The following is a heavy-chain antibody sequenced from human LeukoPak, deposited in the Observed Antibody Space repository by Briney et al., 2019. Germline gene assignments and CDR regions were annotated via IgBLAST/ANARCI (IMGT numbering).Heavy chain of an antibody. CDR3: GRDVEMATTSNPPFDY. D-gene: IGHD5-24*01. CDR1: GFTFSSYA. J-gene: IGHJ4*02. V-gene: IGHV3-23*01. Sequence: GGSLRLSCAASGFTFSSYAMSWVRQAPGKGLEWVSAISGSGGSTYYADSVKGRFTISRDNSKNTLYLQMNSLRAEDTAVYYCGRDVEMATTSNPPFDYWGQGTLVTVSS. CDR2: ISGSGGST.